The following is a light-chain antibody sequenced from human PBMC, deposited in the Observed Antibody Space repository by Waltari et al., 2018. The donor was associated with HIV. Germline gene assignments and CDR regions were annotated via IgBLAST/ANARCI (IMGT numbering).Light chain of an antibody. V-gene: IGLV1-44*01. Sequence: QSVLTQPPSASGPPGQRVAISCSGSRSPLGKPSVTWFQQVPGTAPKLLIYNNNQRPSGVPDRFSGSKAGASASLAIHGLQSDDEADYYCAAWDDTLNGPYYVFGGGTKVTVL. J-gene: IGLJ1*01. CDR3: AAWDDTLNGPYYV. CDR2: NNN. CDR1: RSPLGKPS.